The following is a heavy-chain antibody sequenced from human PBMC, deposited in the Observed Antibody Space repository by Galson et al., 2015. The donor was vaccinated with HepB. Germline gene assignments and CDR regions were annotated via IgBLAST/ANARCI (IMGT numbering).Heavy chain of an antibody. CDR1: GYTFTSYY. CDR3: ARESSSWYSSAWSSWNYFDY. Sequence: SVKVSCKASGYTFTSYYMHWVRQAPGQGLEWMGIINPSGGSTSYAQKLQGRVTMTRDTSTSTVYMELSSLRSEDTAVYYCARESSSWYSSAWSSWNYFDYWGQGTRVIVSS. CDR2: INPSGGST. D-gene: IGHD6-19*01. V-gene: IGHV1-46*04. J-gene: IGHJ4*02.